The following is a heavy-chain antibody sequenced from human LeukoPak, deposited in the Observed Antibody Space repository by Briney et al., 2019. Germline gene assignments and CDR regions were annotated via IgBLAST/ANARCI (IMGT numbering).Heavy chain of an antibody. CDR2: INRDGSEK. CDR3: ARRRGYSYGRNNYYFDY. Sequence: QSGGSLRLSCAASGFNFSNYWMSWVRQTPGKGLEWAANINRDGSEKYYVDSVEGQFTISRDNAKNSLFLQMNSLRVEDTAVYYCARRRGYSYGRNNYYFDYWGQGTLVTVSS. J-gene: IGHJ4*02. CDR1: GFNFSNYW. D-gene: IGHD5-18*01. V-gene: IGHV3-7*03.